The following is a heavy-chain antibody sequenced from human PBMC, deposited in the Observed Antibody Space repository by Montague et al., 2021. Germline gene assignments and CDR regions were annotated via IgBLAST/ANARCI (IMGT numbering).Heavy chain of an antibody. J-gene: IGHJ4*02. D-gene: IGHD2-2*01. V-gene: IGHV3-23*01. Sequence: SLRLSCAASGFTFSSYAMSWDRQTPGQGLEWVSTMNAGSGNTYYADSVKGRFTISRDNSKNTLYLQMNSLRAEDTAVYYCARDGPRTHYFVYWGQGALVTVPS. CDR1: GFTFSSYA. CDR3: ARDGPRTHYFVY. CDR2: MNAGSGNT.